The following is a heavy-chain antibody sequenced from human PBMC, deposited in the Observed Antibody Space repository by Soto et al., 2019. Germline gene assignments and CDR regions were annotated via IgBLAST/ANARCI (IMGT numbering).Heavy chain of an antibody. D-gene: IGHD3-16*01. V-gene: IGHV1-58*01. Sequence: SVKVSCKASGFTFTSSAVQWVRQARGQRLEWIGWIVVGSGNTNYAQKFQERVTITRDMSTSTAYMELSSLRSEDTAVYYCAASEVVHFGDYYSGMDVWGQGTTVTVSS. CDR1: GFTFTSSA. CDR3: AASEVVHFGDYYSGMDV. CDR2: IVVGSGNT. J-gene: IGHJ6*02.